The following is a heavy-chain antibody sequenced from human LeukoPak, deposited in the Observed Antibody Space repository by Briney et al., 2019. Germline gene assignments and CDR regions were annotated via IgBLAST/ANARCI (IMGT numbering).Heavy chain of an antibody. D-gene: IGHD1-26*01. CDR2: YIPMFGTA. V-gene: IGHV1-69*01. CDR1: GGTFSRYA. Sequence: SVKVSCKASGGTFSRYAISWVRQAPGQGLEWMGGYIPMFGTANYAQNFQNRVTITADESTSTFSMEVSSLRPEDTAVYLCAGASSKWELSFWGQGTLVTVSS. CDR3: AGASSKWELSF. J-gene: IGHJ4*02.